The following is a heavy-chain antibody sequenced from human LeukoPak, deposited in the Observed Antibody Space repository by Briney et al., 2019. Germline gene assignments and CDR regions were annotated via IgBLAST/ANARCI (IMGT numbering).Heavy chain of an antibody. CDR1: GYTFTGYY. Sequence: ASVKVSCKASGYTFTGYYMHWVRQAPGQGLEWMGWINPNSGGTNYAQKFQGRVTMTRDTSISTAYMELTRLRSDDTAVYYCARVNRAATYSSSPHFDYWGQGTLVTVSS. J-gene: IGHJ4*02. D-gene: IGHD6-13*01. CDR2: INPNSGGT. V-gene: IGHV1-2*02. CDR3: ARVNRAATYSSSPHFDY.